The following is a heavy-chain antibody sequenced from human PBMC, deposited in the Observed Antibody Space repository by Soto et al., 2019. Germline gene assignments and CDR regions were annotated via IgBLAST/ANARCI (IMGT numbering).Heavy chain of an antibody. CDR2: IIPIFGTA. J-gene: IGHJ5*02. V-gene: IGHV1-69*12. Sequence: QVQLVQSGAEVKKPGSSVKVSCKASGGTFSSYAISWVRQAPGQGLEWMGGIIPIFGTANYAQKFQGRVTITADESTSTAYMELGSLRSEDTAVYYCARSDGIAAATAYNWFDPWGQGTLVTVSS. CDR3: ARSDGIAAATAYNWFDP. CDR1: GGTFSSYA. D-gene: IGHD6-13*01.